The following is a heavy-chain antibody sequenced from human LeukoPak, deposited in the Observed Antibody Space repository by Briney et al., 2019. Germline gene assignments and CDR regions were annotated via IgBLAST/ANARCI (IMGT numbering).Heavy chain of an antibody. Sequence: GGSLRLSCAASGFTFSNAWMSWVRQAPGKGLEWVGRIKSKTDGGTTDYAAPVKGRFTISRDDSKNTLYLQMNSLKTEDTAVYYCTTGTPPPVFYYDSSGYSLDYWGQGTLVTVSS. J-gene: IGHJ4*02. CDR1: GFTFSNAW. CDR3: TTGTPPPVFYYDSSGYSLDY. D-gene: IGHD3-22*01. CDR2: IKSKTDGGTT. V-gene: IGHV3-15*01.